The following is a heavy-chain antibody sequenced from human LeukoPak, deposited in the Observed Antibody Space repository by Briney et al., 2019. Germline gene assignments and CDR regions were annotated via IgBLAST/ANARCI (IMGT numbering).Heavy chain of an antibody. V-gene: IGHV1-18*01. CDR3: ARGLLDYGSGSYPDD. J-gene: IGHJ4*02. Sequence: GASVNVSYQPSRYTFTNYGISWVRQAAGQGVEWMGWISAYNGNTNYAQKLQGRVAMTTDTDTSTAYMELRSLRSDDTAVYYCARGLLDYGSGSYPDDWGQGTLVTVSS. CDR1: RYTFTNYG. CDR2: ISAYNGNT. D-gene: IGHD3-10*01.